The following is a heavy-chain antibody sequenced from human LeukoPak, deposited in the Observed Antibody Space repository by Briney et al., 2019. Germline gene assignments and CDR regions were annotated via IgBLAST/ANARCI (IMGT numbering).Heavy chain of an antibody. Sequence: ASVKVSCKASGYSFIGYYMHWVRQAPGQGLEWMGWINPNSAGTNYAQKFQARVTMTSDTSISTAYMELSRLSSDDTAVYYCARSSAAWYFFDYWGQGTLVTVSS. D-gene: IGHD6-13*01. CDR3: ARSSAAWYFFDY. CDR1: GYSFIGYY. J-gene: IGHJ4*02. V-gene: IGHV1-2*02. CDR2: INPNSAGT.